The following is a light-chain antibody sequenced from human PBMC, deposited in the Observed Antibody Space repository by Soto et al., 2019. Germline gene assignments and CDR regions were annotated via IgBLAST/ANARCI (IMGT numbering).Light chain of an antibody. Sequence: EIVMTQSPATLSVSPGERATLSCRASQSVSSNLAWYQQKPGQAPRLLIYGASTRATGIPARFSGSASGTEFTRTISSLQSADFAVYYCQQYNNWPRTFGQGTKLEIK. CDR2: GAS. V-gene: IGKV3-15*01. J-gene: IGKJ2*02. CDR3: QQYNNWPRT. CDR1: QSVSSN.